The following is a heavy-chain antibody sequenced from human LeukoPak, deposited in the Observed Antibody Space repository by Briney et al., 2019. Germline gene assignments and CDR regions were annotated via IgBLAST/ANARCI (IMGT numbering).Heavy chain of an antibody. D-gene: IGHD1-26*01. CDR2: IYYSGST. J-gene: IGHJ4*02. V-gene: IGHV4-39*07. Sequence: PSETLSLTCTVSGGSISSSSYYWGWIRQPPGKGLEWIGSIYYSGSTYYNPSLKSRVTISVDTSKNQFSPKLSSVTAADTAVYYCARGALPGWDSFDYWGQGTLVTVSS. CDR1: GGSISSSSYY. CDR3: ARGALPGWDSFDY.